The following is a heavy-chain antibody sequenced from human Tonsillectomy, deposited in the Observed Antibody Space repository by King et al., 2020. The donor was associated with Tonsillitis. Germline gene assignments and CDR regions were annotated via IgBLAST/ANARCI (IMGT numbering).Heavy chain of an antibody. V-gene: IGHV4-59*12. J-gene: IGHJ5*02. CDR3: AREISAGTGVDP. CDR1: GGSISSYY. CDR2: IYYSGST. Sequence: QLQESGPGLVKPSETLSLTCTVSGGSISSYYWSWIRQPPGKGLEWIGYIYYSGSTNYNPSLKSRVTISVDTSKNQFSLKLSSVTAADTAVYYCAREISAGTGVDPWGQGTLVTVSS. D-gene: IGHD6-13*01.